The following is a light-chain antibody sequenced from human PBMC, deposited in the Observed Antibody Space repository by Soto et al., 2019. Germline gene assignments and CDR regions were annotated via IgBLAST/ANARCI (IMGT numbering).Light chain of an antibody. CDR3: SSYTSSSTV. J-gene: IGLJ2*01. Sequence: QSVLTQPASVSGSPGQSITISCTGTSSDVGGYNYVSWYQQHPGKAPKLMIYDVSNRPSGVPNRFSGSKSGNPASLTISGLQAEDEADYYCSSYTSSSTVFGGGTKGTVL. CDR2: DVS. V-gene: IGLV2-14*01. CDR1: SSDVGGYNY.